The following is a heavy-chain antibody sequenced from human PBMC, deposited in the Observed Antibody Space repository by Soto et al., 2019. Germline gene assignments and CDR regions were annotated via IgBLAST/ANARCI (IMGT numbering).Heavy chain of an antibody. J-gene: IGHJ6*03. CDR1: TASSSGYY. CDR3: ARGYADVYCCSYGHYYYYMDV. Sequence: PPETLSPTCAVYTASSSGYYWSCLRHPPENGLELIVEINHSGSTNHNPSHKRRVNITVDTYKNQFSLKLSSVTAADTAVYYCARGYADVYCCSYGHYYYYMDVWGKGTTVTVSS. CDR2: INHSGST. D-gene: IGHD2-21*01. V-gene: IGHV4-34*01.